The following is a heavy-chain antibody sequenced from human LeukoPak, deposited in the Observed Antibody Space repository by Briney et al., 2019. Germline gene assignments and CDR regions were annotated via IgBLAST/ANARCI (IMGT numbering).Heavy chain of an antibody. V-gene: IGHV3-64D*09. Sequence: GGSLRLSCSASGFSFSNYAMHWVRQAPGKGLEYVSAISSNEGSTYYADSVKGRFTISRDNSKNTLYLQVSSLRAEDTAVYYCVKDIHYYGSGNYYNGYFDYWGQGTLVTVSS. CDR1: GFSFSNYA. D-gene: IGHD3-10*01. CDR3: VKDIHYYGSGNYYNGYFDY. J-gene: IGHJ4*02. CDR2: ISSNEGST.